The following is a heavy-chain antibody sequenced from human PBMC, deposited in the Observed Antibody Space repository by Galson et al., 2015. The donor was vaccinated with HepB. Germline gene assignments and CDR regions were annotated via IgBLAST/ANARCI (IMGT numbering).Heavy chain of an antibody. CDR1: GGTFSSYA. CDR2: IIPILGIA. V-gene: IGHV1-69*04. Sequence: SVKVSCKASGGTFSSYAISWVRQAPGQGLEWMGRIIPILGIANYAQKFQGRVTITADKSTSTAYMELSSLRSEDTAVYYCARDLGVTMVRGVIWISDWFDPWGQGTLVTVSS. CDR3: ARDLGVTMVRGVIWISDWFDP. D-gene: IGHD3-10*01. J-gene: IGHJ5*02.